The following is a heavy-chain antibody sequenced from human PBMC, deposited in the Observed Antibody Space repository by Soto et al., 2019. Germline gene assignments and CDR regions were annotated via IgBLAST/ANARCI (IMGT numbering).Heavy chain of an antibody. D-gene: IGHD3-3*01. Sequence: GGSLRLSCSASGFTFSSYAMHWVRQAPGKGLEYVSAISSNGGSTYYADSVKGRFTISRDNSKNTLYLQMSSLRAEDTAVYYCVKDSYYDFWSAPAWFDPWGQGTLVTVSS. CDR3: VKDSYYDFWSAPAWFDP. J-gene: IGHJ5*02. CDR1: GFTFSSYA. V-gene: IGHV3-64D*06. CDR2: ISSNGGST.